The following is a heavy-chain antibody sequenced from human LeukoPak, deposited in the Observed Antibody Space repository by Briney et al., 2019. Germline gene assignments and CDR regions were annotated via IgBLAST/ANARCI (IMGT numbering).Heavy chain of an antibody. V-gene: IGHV3-43*02. CDR3: ASIAVAGTANFDY. J-gene: IGHJ4*02. CDR1: GFTFDDYA. D-gene: IGHD6-19*01. CDR2: MSGDGGST. Sequence: GGSLRLSCAASGFTFDDYAMHWVRQAPGKGLEWVSLMSGDGGSTYYADSVKGRFTISRDNSKNSLYLQMNSLRAEDTALYYCASIAVAGTANFDYWGQGTLVTVSS.